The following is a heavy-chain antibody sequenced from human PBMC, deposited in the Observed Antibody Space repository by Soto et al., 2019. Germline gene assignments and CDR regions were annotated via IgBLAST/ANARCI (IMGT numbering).Heavy chain of an antibody. CDR1: GGSFSGYY. CDR2: INHSGST. Sequence: QVQLQQWGAGLLKPSETLSLTCAVYGGSFSGYYWSWIRQPPGKGLEWIGEINHSGSTNYNPSLKSRVTISVDTYKIQFYLKMSSVTAADTAVYYCARGLYFWSGYYYYYYGMDVWGQGTTVTVSS. V-gene: IGHV4-34*01. J-gene: IGHJ6*02. CDR3: ARGLYFWSGYYYYYYGMDV. D-gene: IGHD3-3*01.